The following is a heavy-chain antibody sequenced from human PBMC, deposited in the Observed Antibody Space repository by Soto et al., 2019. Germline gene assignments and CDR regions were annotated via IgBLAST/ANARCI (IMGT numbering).Heavy chain of an antibody. J-gene: IGHJ4*02. CDR3: VRNTALYSDIRPHCDY. Sequence: SETLSLICTLFGRSISIGVYYWMWIRNHPGKGLLWIGFIYFSGSTYYNSSLKSRVTISVDTSKNQFTLKLITVSAADTAVYYCVRNTALYSDIRPHCDYWGQGTLVTISS. CDR1: GRSISIGVYY. V-gene: IGHV4-31*03. CDR2: IYFSGST. D-gene: IGHD3-9*01.